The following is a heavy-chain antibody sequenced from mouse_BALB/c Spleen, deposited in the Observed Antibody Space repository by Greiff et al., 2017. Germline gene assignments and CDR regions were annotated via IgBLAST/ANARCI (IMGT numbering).Heavy chain of an antibody. CDR1: GFNIKDYY. J-gene: IGHJ2*01. CDR2: IDPENGNT. D-gene: IGHD1-1*01. CDR3: ASGTFGSSYGY. V-gene: IGHV14-1*02. Sequence: EVMLVESGAELVRPGALVKLSCKASGFNIKDYYMHWVKQRPEQGLEWIGWIDPENGNTIYDPKFQGKASITADTSSNTAYLQLSSLTSEDTAVYYCASGTFGSSYGYWGQGTTLTVSS.